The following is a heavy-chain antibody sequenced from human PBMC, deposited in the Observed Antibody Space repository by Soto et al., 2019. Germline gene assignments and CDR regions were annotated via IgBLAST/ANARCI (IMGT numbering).Heavy chain of an antibody. Sequence: GASVKVSCKASGYTFTSYGISWVRQAPGQGLEWMGWISVYNGNTNYAQKLQGRVTMTTDTSTSTAYMELRSLRSDDTAVYYCARVGLRYYYDSSAWGWFDPWGQGTLVTVSS. CDR1: GYTFTSYG. CDR2: ISVYNGNT. D-gene: IGHD3-22*01. CDR3: ARVGLRYYYDSSAWGWFDP. V-gene: IGHV1-18*01. J-gene: IGHJ5*02.